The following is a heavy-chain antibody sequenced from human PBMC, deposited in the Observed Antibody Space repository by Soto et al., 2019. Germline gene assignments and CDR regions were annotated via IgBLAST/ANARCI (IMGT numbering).Heavy chain of an antibody. J-gene: IGHJ6*02. CDR3: ATISEIKRNLYYYGMDV. CDR2: IIPIFGTA. Sequence: SVKVSCKASGGTFSSYAISWVRQAPGQGLEWMGGIIPIFGTANYAQKFQGRVTITADESTSTAYMELSSLRSEDTAVYYCATISEIKRNLYYYGMDVWGQGTTVTVSS. V-gene: IGHV1-69*13. CDR1: GGTFSSYA. D-gene: IGHD1-1*01.